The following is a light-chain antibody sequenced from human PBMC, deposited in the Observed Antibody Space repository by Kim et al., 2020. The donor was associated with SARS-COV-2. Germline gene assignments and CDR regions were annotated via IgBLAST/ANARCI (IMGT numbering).Light chain of an antibody. V-gene: IGKV3-15*01. J-gene: IGKJ1*01. CDR2: GAS. CDR1: QTISTK. Sequence: SVSPGERATLSCRASQTISTKLAWYQQKPGQAPRLLIYGASTRATGTPVRFSGSGSGTEFTLTISSLQSEDFAAYYCQEYNNWWTFGQGTKVEIK. CDR3: QEYNNWWT.